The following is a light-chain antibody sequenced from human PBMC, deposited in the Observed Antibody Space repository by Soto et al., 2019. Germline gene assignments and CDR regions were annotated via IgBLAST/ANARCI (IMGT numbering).Light chain of an antibody. V-gene: IGLV2-23*02. CDR1: SSEVGSYNL. J-gene: IGLJ2*01. CDR3: CSYAGSSTFRV. Sequence: QSVLTQPASVSGSPGQSITISCTGTSSEVGSYNLVSWYQQHPGKAPKLMIYEVSKRPSGVSNRFSGSKSGNTASLTISGLQAEDEADYYCCSYAGSSTFRVFGGGTKLTVL. CDR2: EVS.